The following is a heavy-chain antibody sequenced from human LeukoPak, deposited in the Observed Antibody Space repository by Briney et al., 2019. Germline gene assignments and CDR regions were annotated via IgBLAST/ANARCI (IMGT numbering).Heavy chain of an antibody. CDR1: GYSFTSYW. V-gene: IGHV5-51*01. J-gene: IGHJ5*02. CDR3: ARLSYCSGGSCYSRGWFDP. Sequence: GESLKISCKGSGYSFTSYWIGWVRQMPGKGLEWMGIIYPGDSDTRCSPSFQGQVTISADKSISTAYLQWSSLKASDTAMYYCARLSYCSGGSCYSRGWFDPWGQGTLVTVSS. CDR2: IYPGDSDT. D-gene: IGHD2-15*01.